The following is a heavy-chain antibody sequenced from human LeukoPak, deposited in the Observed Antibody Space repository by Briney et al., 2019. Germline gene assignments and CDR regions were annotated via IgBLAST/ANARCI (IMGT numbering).Heavy chain of an antibody. V-gene: IGHV1-69*04. CDR2: IIPILGIA. Sequence: SVKVSCKASGGTFSSYAISWVRQAPGQGLEWMGRIIPILGIANYAQKFQGRVTITADKSTSTAYMELSSLRSEDTAVYYCARGPRQGGEGPLYYWGQGTLVTVSS. D-gene: IGHD3-16*01. CDR3: ARGPRQGGEGPLYY. CDR1: GGTFSSYA. J-gene: IGHJ4*02.